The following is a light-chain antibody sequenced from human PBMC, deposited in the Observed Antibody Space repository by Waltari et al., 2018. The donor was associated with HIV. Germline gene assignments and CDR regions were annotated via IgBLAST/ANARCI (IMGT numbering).Light chain of an antibody. Sequence: QSVLTQPPSVSGAPGQRVTISCSGTSSNIGAGYDVHWYQQLPGTAPKLLIYDKNTRPSGVPDRFSGSKSGTSASLAITGLQPEDEADYYCQSYDSSLSGSRVFGTGTEVTVL. CDR3: QSYDSSLSGSRV. J-gene: IGLJ1*01. CDR2: DKN. CDR1: SSNIGAGYD. V-gene: IGLV1-40*01.